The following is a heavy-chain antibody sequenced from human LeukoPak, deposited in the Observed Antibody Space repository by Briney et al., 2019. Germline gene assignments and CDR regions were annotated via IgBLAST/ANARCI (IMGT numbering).Heavy chain of an antibody. J-gene: IGHJ4*02. D-gene: IGHD3-16*01. Sequence: SETLSLTCAVDGGSFSGYYWSWIRQPPGKGLEWIGYIHNSGSTMYNPSLKSRLAMSLDTSKNQFSLNLNSVTAADTAVYYCARGIRGAADYWGQGTLVTVSS. CDR2: IHNSGST. CDR1: GGSFSGYY. CDR3: ARGIRGAADY. V-gene: IGHV4-59*01.